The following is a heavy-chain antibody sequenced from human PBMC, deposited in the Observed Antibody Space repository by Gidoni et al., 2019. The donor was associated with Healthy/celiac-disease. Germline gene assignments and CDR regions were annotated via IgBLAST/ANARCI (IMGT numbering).Heavy chain of an antibody. Sequence: QVQLQQWGAGLLKPSETLSLTCAVYGGSFSGYYWSWIRQPPGKGLEWIGEINHSGSTNYNPSLKSRVTISVDTSKNQFSLKLSSVTAADTAVYYCARGRRVHCGGDCYLWFDPWGQGTLVTVSS. J-gene: IGHJ5*02. CDR3: ARGRRVHCGGDCYLWFDP. D-gene: IGHD2-21*02. CDR2: INHSGST. CDR1: GGSFSGYY. V-gene: IGHV4-34*01.